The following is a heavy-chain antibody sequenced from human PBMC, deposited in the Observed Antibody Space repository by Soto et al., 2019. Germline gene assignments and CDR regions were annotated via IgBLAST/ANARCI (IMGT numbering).Heavy chain of an antibody. CDR3: VFFNDTSTTGIYTRCQH. J-gene: IGHJ1*01. Sequence: GKGLEWVANIKLDGSAKYYVDSVKGRFTISRDNAKHSLYLQMNSLRAEDTAVYYCVFFNDTSTTGIYTRCQH. V-gene: IGHV3-7*03. CDR2: IKLDGSAK. D-gene: IGHD2-8*01.